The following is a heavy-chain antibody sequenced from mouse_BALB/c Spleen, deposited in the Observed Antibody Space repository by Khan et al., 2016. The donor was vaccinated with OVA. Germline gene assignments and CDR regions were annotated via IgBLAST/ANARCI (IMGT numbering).Heavy chain of an antibody. J-gene: IGHJ4*01. V-gene: IGHV9-3-1*01. CDR1: GYTFTNYG. CDR3: ARPPHFSYVMVY. CDR2: INTYTGEP. Sequence: QIQLVQSGPELKKPGETVKISCKASGYTFTNYGMNWVKQAPGKGLKWMGWINTYTGEPTYTDDFRGRFAFSLETSASTAYLQINSLKNEDTATYFCARPPHFSYVMVYWGQGTSVTVSS.